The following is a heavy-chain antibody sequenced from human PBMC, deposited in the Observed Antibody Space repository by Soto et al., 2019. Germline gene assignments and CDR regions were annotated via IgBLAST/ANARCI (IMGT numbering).Heavy chain of an antibody. CDR3: AKVSTSFSRTWKGDFDY. D-gene: IGHD6-13*01. Sequence: GGSLRLSCAASGFAFSRYAMSWVRHAPGKRLEWVSAISGGGGNTYYADSVKGRFTISRDNSKNTLFLQMNSLRAEDSAVYYFAKVSTSFSRTWKGDFDYWGQGTLVTVSS. CDR1: GFAFSRYA. V-gene: IGHV3-23*01. J-gene: IGHJ4*02. CDR2: ISGGGGNT.